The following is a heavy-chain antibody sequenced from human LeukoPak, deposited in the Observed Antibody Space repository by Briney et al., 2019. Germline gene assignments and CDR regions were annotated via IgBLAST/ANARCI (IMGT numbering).Heavy chain of an antibody. CDR2: ITSSGSTI. D-gene: IGHD6-13*01. CDR3: ARLRTGRFSTSWFDY. CDR1: GFNFSTFT. J-gene: IGHJ4*02. V-gene: IGHV3-48*04. Sequence: GGSLRLSCAASGFNFSTFTMNWVRQALGKGLEWVSSITSSGSTIFYADSVKGRFTVSRDNAKNSLYLQVYSLTVEDTATYYCARLRTGRFSTSWFDYWGQGSLVTVSS.